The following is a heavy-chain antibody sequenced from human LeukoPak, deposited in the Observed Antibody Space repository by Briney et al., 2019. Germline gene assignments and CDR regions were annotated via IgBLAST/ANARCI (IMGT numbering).Heavy chain of an antibody. J-gene: IGHJ4*02. CDR3: AGAYSSGRSYFDY. D-gene: IGHD6-19*01. CDR2: IYYSGST. V-gene: IGHV4-59*01. Sequence: SETLSLTCTVSDGSISNYYWSWIRQPPGKGLEWIGYIYYSGSTSYNPSLKSRLTISVDTSKSQFSLRLTSVTAADTAVYFCAGAYSSGRSYFDYWGQGTLVTVSA. CDR1: DGSISNYY.